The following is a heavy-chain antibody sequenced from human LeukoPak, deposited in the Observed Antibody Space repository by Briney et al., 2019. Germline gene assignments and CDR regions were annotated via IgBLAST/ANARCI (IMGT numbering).Heavy chain of an antibody. Sequence: PGGSLRLSCAAAGFTFSRYWMSWVRQATGKGLECVAKIKEDGSEAHYVDSVKGRFTISRDNSKNTLYLQMNSLRAEDTAVYYCARVQALRYFDWLSSEGNWFDPWGQGTLVTVSS. CDR1: GFTFSRYW. D-gene: IGHD3-9*01. V-gene: IGHV3-7*01. CDR3: ARVQALRYFDWLSSEGNWFDP. J-gene: IGHJ5*02. CDR2: IKEDGSEA.